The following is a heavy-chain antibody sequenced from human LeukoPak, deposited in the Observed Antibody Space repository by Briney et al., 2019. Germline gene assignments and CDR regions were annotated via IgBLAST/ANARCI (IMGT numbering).Heavy chain of an antibody. J-gene: IGHJ6*03. D-gene: IGHD6-13*01. CDR1: GGTFSSYA. CDR2: IIPIFGTA. Sequence: SVKVSCKASGGTFSSYAISWVRQAPGQGLEWMGGIIPIFGTANYAQKFQGRVTITADKSTSTAYMELSSLRSEDTAVYYCARGNGSRSWYDYYYYYMDVWGKGTTVTVSS. CDR3: ARGNGSRSWYDYYYYYMDV. V-gene: IGHV1-69*06.